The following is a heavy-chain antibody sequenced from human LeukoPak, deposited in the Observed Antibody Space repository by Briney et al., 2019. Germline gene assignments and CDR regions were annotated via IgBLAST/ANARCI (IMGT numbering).Heavy chain of an antibody. V-gene: IGHV1-18*01. J-gene: IGHJ6*03. CDR3: ARHCRDDYKPYYYYMDV. CDR1: GYTFTSYG. Sequence: ASVKVSCKASGYTFTSYGISWVRQAPGQGLEWMGWISAYNGNTNYAQKFQGRVTITADESTSTAYMELSSLRSEDTAVYYCARHCRDDYKPYYYYMDVWGKGTTVTISS. D-gene: IGHD5-24*01. CDR2: ISAYNGNT.